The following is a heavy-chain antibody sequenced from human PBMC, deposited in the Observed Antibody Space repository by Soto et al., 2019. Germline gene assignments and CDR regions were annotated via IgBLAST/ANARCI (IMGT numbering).Heavy chain of an antibody. CDR3: ARVNKAYYDSSGYSDY. D-gene: IGHD3-22*01. V-gene: IGHV1-2*02. CDR2: INPNSGGT. Sequence: ASVKVSCKASGYTFTGYYMHWVRQAPGQGLEWMGWINPNSGGTNYAQKFQGRVTMTRDTSISTAYMELSRLRSDDTAVYYCARVNKAYYDSSGYSDYWGQGTLVTVSS. CDR1: GYTFTGYY. J-gene: IGHJ4*02.